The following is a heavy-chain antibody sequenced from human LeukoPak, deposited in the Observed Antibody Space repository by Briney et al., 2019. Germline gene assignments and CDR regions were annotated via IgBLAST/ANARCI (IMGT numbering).Heavy chain of an antibody. CDR1: GYTFTGYY. J-gene: IGHJ3*02. CDR3: ARGPTLGLDI. V-gene: IGHV1-2*02. CDR2: INPNSGGT. Sequence: GASVKVSCKASGYTFTGYYMHWVRQAPGQGLEWMGWINPNSGGTNYAQRFQGRVTMTRDTSIITVYMELSSLTSDDTGMYYCARGPTLGLDIWGQGTMVTVSS.